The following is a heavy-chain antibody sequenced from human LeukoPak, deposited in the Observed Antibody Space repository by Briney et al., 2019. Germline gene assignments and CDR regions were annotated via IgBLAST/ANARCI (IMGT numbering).Heavy chain of an antibody. D-gene: IGHD5-24*01. Sequence: GGSLRLSCAASGFTFSRCWMHWVRQAPGKGLEWVSYISSSSSTIYYADSVKGRFTISRDNAKNSLYLQMNSLRDEDTAVYYCATWLPDYWGQGTLVTVSS. CDR2: ISSSSSTI. V-gene: IGHV3-48*02. CDR1: GFTFSRCW. J-gene: IGHJ4*02. CDR3: ATWLPDY.